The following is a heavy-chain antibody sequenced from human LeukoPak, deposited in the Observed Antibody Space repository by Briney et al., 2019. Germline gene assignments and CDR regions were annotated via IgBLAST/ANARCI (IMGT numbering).Heavy chain of an antibody. Sequence: ASVKVSCKASGYIFSSNDINWVRQAAGQGLEWMGWMNPNSGGTNYAQKLQGRVTMTRDTSISTAYMELSRVRSDDTAVYYCAREQPGSGSYRDYWGQGTLVTVSS. CDR2: MNPNSGGT. D-gene: IGHD3-10*01. J-gene: IGHJ4*02. CDR1: GYIFSSND. CDR3: AREQPGSGSYRDY. V-gene: IGHV1-2*02.